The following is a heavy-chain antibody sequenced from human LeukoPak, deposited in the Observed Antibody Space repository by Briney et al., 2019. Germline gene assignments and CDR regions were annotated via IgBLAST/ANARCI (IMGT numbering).Heavy chain of an antibody. CDR2: IFYSGST. V-gene: IGHV4-39*07. CDR1: GGSISTSNYY. CDR3: ARDSSTSCYFN. J-gene: IGHJ4*02. Sequence: PSETLSLTCTASGGSISTSNYYWGWIRQPPGKGLEWIGNIFYSGSTYYNPSLKSRVTISVDTSKNQFSLKLSSVTAADTAVYYCARDSSTSCYFNWGQGTLVTVSS. D-gene: IGHD2-2*01.